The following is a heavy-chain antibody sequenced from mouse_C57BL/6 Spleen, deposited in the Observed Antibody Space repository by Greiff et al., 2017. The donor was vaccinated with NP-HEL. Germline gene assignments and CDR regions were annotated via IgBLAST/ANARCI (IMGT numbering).Heavy chain of an antibody. CDR3: ARRGDRYYAMDY. D-gene: IGHD2-13*01. CDR1: GFTFSDYY. CDR2: ISNGGGST. Sequence: EVQVVESGGGLVQPGGSLKLSCAASGFTFSDYYMYWVRQTPEKRLEWVAYISNGGGSTYYPDTVKGRFTISRDNAKNTLYLQMSRLKSEDTAMYYCARRGDRYYAMDYWGQGTSVTVSS. V-gene: IGHV5-12*01. J-gene: IGHJ4*01.